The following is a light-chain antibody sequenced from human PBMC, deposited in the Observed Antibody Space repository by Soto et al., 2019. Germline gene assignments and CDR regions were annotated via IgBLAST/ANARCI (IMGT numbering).Light chain of an antibody. CDR1: SSDVGGYNY. CDR3: QTSDSGLFGLI. Sequence: QSVLTQPPSASGSPGQSVTISCTGTSSDVGGYNYVSWYQQNPGKAPQLIIYEVSKRPSGVPDRFSGSKSGNTASLAITGLQADDEADYYCQTSDSGLFGLIFGTGTKVTVL. J-gene: IGLJ6*01. V-gene: IGLV2-8*01. CDR2: EVS.